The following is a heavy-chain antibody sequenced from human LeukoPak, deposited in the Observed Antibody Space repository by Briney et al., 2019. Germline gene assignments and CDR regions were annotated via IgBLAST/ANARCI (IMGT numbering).Heavy chain of an antibody. J-gene: IGHJ6*02. D-gene: IGHD3-10*01. V-gene: IGHV4-4*07. CDR3: VRDYGVWFGEHYYYNGMDV. CDR2: FYTSGIA. CDR1: GGSISSPY. Sequence: SETLSLTCTVSGGSISSPYWTWIRQPAGKGLEWIGRFYTSGIANYNPSLKSRVTMSVDASKNQFSLKVTSVTAAVKAIYYCVRDYGVWFGEHYYYNGMDVWGQGISVTVSS.